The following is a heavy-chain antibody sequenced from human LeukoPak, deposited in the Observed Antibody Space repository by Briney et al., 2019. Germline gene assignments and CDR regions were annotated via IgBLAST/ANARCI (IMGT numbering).Heavy chain of an antibody. V-gene: IGHV5-51*01. CDR3: ARHGRTVGTHPFDY. Sequence: WWSWVRQPPGKGLEWMGIIYPGDSDTRYSPSFQGQVTISADKSISTAYLQWSSLKASDTAMYYCARHGRTVGTHPFDYWGQGTLVTVSS. D-gene: IGHD3/OR15-3a*01. CDR1: W. CDR2: IYPGDSDT. J-gene: IGHJ4*02.